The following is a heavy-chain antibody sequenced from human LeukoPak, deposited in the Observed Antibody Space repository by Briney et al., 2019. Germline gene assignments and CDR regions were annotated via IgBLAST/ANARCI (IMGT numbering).Heavy chain of an antibody. Sequence: SETLSLTCSVSGGSVSSNNYYWGWIRQPPGKGLECIGSIYYSGSTYYNPSLKSRVTISVDTSKNQFSLKLSSVTAADTAVYYCASGHWYYYDSSGYYDPSGYYYYYMDVWGKGTTVTVSS. CDR2: IYYSGST. J-gene: IGHJ6*03. CDR1: GGSVSSNNYY. CDR3: ASGHWYYYDSSGYYDPSGYYYYYMDV. D-gene: IGHD3-22*01. V-gene: IGHV4-39*07.